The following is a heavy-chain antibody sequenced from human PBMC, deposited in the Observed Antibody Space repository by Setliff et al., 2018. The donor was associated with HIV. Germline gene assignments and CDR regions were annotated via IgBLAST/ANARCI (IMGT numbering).Heavy chain of an antibody. CDR3: AKTVPHSTAQDAFDI. J-gene: IGHJ3*02. D-gene: IGHD2-2*01. CDR2: ISNSGKT. CDR1: GYSISSNEW. V-gene: IGHV4-28*01. Sequence: SETLSLTCAVSGYSISSNEWWGWIRQPPGKGLAWIGYISNSGKTYYNPSLNSRVTLSADTSKNQLSLKLSPVTAVDTAVYYCAKTVPHSTAQDAFDIWGQGTMVTVSS.